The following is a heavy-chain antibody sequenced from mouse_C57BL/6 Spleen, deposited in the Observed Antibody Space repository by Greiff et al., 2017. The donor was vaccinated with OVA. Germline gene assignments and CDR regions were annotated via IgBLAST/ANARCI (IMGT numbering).Heavy chain of an antibody. CDR2: IYPGDGDT. D-gene: IGHD1-1*01. CDR1: GYAFSSSW. Sequence: QVQLQQSGPELVKPGASVKISCKASGYAFSSSWMNWVKQRPGKGLEWIGRIYPGDGDTNYNGKFKGKATLTADKSSSTAYMQLSSLTSEDSAVYFCARSIYYYGSSPYFDYWGQGTTLTVSS. J-gene: IGHJ2*01. CDR3: ARSIYYYGSSPYFDY. V-gene: IGHV1-82*01.